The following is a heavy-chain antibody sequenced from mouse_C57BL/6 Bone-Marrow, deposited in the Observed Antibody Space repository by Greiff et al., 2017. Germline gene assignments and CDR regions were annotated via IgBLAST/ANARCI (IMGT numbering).Heavy chain of an antibody. Sequence: QVQLQQPGAELVKPGASVKMSCKASGYTFTSYWITWVKQRPGQGLEWIGDIYPGSGSTNYNEKFKSKATLTVDTSSSTAYMQRSSLTSEDSAVYYCARGVYRSYYYAMDYWGQGTSVTVSS. J-gene: IGHJ4*01. CDR3: ARGVYRSYYYAMDY. CDR2: IYPGSGST. V-gene: IGHV1-55*01. CDR1: GYTFTSYW. D-gene: IGHD1-1*01.